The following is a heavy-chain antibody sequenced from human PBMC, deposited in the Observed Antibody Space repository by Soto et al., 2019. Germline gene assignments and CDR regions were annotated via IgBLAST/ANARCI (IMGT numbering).Heavy chain of an antibody. J-gene: IGHJ4*02. D-gene: IGHD3-22*01. V-gene: IGHV4-59*08. CDR2: IYYSGST. Sequence: SGTVALTSLASGAYVSLYYCTVIRRPPGKGLEWIAYIYYSGSTKSNPSLKSRVTISVDTSKNQLSLKLSSVTAADTAVYYCRRHRPVIVVNNNNPCNYWRQGTLVSVSS. CDR1: GAYVSLYY. CDR3: RRHRPVIVVNNNNPCNY.